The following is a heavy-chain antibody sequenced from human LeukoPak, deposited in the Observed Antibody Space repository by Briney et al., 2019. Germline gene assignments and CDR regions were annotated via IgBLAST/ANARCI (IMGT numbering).Heavy chain of an antibody. D-gene: IGHD5-12*01. CDR3: THSSGYDYPRANVA. V-gene: IGHV3-49*03. Sequence: GGSLRLSCTASGFTFGDYAMSWFRQAPGKGLEWVGFIRSKAYGGTTEYAASVKGRFTISRDDSKSIAYLQMNSLKTEDTAVYYCTHSSGYDYPRANVAWGQGTLVTVSS. J-gene: IGHJ4*02. CDR2: IRSKAYGGTT. CDR1: GFTFGDYA.